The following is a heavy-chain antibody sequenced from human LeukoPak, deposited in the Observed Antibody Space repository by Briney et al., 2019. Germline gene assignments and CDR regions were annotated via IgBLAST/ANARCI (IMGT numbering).Heavy chain of an antibody. V-gene: IGHV4-61*02. J-gene: IGHJ6*03. Sequence: SQTLSLTCTVSGGSISSGSYYWSWIRQSAGKGLEWIGRIYTSGSTNYNPSLKSRVTISVDTSKNQFSLKLSSVTAADTAVYYCARGYYYYYLDVLGKGTTVTVSS. CDR1: GGSISSGSYY. CDR2: IYTSGST. CDR3: ARGYYYYYLDV.